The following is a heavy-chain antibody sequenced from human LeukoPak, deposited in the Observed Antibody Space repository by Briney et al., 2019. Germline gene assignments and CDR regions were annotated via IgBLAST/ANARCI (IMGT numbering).Heavy chain of an antibody. J-gene: IGHJ3*02. Sequence: ASVKVSCKASGGTFSSYAISWVRQAPGQGLEWMGWINTNTGNPTYAQGFTGRFVFSLDTSVSTAYLQISSLKAEDTAVYYCARNCGGDCDDAFDIWGQGTMVTVSS. CDR3: ARNCGGDCDDAFDI. CDR1: GGTFSSYA. D-gene: IGHD2-21*02. CDR2: INTNTGNP. V-gene: IGHV7-4-1*02.